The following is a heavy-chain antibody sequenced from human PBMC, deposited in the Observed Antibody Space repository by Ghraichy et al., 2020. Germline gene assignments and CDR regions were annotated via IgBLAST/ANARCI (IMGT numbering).Heavy chain of an antibody. D-gene: IGHD3-3*01. CDR1: GGSFSGYY. Sequence: SETLSLTCAVYGGSFSGYYWSWIRQPPGKGLEWIGEINHSGSTNYNPSLKSRVTISVDTSKNQFSLKLSSVTAADTAVYYCARGASTIFGVVKVRAWFDPWGQGTLVTVSS. J-gene: IGHJ5*02. V-gene: IGHV4-34*01. CDR2: INHSGST. CDR3: ARGASTIFGVVKVRAWFDP.